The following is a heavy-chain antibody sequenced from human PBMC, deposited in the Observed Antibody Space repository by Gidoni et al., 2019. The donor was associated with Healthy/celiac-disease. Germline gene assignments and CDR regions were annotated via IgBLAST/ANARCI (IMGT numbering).Heavy chain of an antibody. V-gene: IGHV4-4*02. CDR1: GGSISSSNW. Sequence: QVQLQESGPGMVKPSGTLSLTCAVSGGSISSSNWWSWVRQPPGKGLEWIGEIYHSGSTNYNPSLKSRVTISVDKSKNQFSLKLSSVTAADTAVYYCALSPYDFWSCIQSFFDYWGQGTLVTVSS. CDR2: IYHSGST. CDR3: ALSPYDFWSCIQSFFDY. J-gene: IGHJ4*02. D-gene: IGHD3-3*01.